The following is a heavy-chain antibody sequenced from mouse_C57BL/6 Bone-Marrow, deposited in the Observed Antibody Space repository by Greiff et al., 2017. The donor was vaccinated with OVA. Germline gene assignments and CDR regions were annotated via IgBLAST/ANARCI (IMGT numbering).Heavy chain of an antibody. CDR2: ISDGGSYT. Sequence: EVHLVESGGGLVKPGGSLKLSCAASGFTFSSYAMSWVRQTPEKRLEWVATISDGGSYTYYPDNVKGRFTISRDNAKNNLYLQMSHLKSEDTAMYYCARVPSDYWGQGTTLTVSS. CDR1: GFTFSSYA. J-gene: IGHJ2*01. CDR3: ARVPSDY. V-gene: IGHV5-4*01.